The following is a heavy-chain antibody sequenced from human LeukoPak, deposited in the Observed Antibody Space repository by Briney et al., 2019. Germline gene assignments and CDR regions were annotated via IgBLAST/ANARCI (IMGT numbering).Heavy chain of an antibody. CDR1: GGSISGDH. V-gene: IGHV4-59*08. J-gene: IGHJ3*01. CDR2: VYSSGNT. Sequence: SETLSLTCTVSGGSISGDHWNWIRQPPGKGLEWIGYVYSSGNTNYNPSLKSRVTISIDTSKNQFSLKLSSVTAADTAVYYCARRNDFGVWGQGTMVTVSS. CDR3: ARRNDFGV.